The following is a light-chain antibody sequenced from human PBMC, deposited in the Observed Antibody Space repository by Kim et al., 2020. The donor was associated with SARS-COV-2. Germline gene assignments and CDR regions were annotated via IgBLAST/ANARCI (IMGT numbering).Light chain of an antibody. CDR1: NSNVGSYY. CDR2: ADN. J-gene: IGLJ3*02. CDR3: AAWDDSLNGWV. Sequence: QSVLTQPPSASGTPGQRVTISCSGSNSNVGSYYVNWYQQLPGTAPKRLIYADNMRPSGVPDRFSGSKSGTSASLAISGLQSEDEADYYCAAWDDSLNGWVFGGGTQLTVL. V-gene: IGLV1-44*01.